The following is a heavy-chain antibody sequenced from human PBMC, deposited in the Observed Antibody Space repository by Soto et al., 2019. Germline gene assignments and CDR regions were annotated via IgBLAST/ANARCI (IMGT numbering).Heavy chain of an antibody. CDR2: ISYDGSNK. D-gene: IGHD4-17*01. Sequence: PGGSLRLSCAASVFTFSSYAMHWVRQAPGKGLEWVAVISYDGSNKYYADSVKGRFTISRDNSKNTLYLQMNSLRAEDTAVYYCARDDYGDYVARPIDPWGQGTLVTVSS. CDR1: VFTFSSYA. J-gene: IGHJ5*02. V-gene: IGHV3-30-3*01. CDR3: ARDDYGDYVARPIDP.